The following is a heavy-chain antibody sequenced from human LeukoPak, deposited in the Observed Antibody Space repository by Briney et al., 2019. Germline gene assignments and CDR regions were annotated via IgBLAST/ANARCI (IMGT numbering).Heavy chain of an antibody. CDR3: AKGSSGDWYAFDI. D-gene: IGHD2-21*01. CDR2: ISGSGGST. CDR1: GFTFSSYA. V-gene: IGHV3-23*01. J-gene: IGHJ3*02. Sequence: GGSLRRSCAASGFTFSSYAMSWVRQAPGKGLEWVSAISGSGGSTYYADSVKGRFTIARDTSKNTLYLQMNSLRAEDTAVYYCAKGSSGDWYAFDIWGQGTMVTVSS.